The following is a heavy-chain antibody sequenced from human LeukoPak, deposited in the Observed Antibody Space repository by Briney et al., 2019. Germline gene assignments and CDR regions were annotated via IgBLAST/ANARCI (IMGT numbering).Heavy chain of an antibody. CDR3: AKDWSGSFDY. CDR2: ISGSGGST. V-gene: IGHV3-23*01. Sequence: GGSLRLSCAASGFTFSAYNMNWVRQAPGKGLEWVSAISGSGGSTYYADSVKGRFTISRDNSENTLYLQMNSLRAEDTAVYYCAKDWSGSFDYWGQGTLVTVSS. CDR1: GFTFSAYN. J-gene: IGHJ4*02. D-gene: IGHD3-10*01.